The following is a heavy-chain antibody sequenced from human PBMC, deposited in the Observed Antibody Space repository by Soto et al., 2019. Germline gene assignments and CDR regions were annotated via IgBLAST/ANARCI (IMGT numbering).Heavy chain of an antibody. Sequence: GESLKISCKGSGYSFTSYWIGWVRQMPGKGLEWMGIIYPGDSDTRYSPSFQGQVTISADKSISTAYLQWSSLKASDTAMYYCARHRAYRSGWLYYYYSGMDVLGQGTTVTVSS. CDR3: ARHRAYRSGWLYYYYSGMDV. D-gene: IGHD6-19*01. J-gene: IGHJ6*02. V-gene: IGHV5-51*01. CDR1: GYSFTSYW. CDR2: IYPGDSDT.